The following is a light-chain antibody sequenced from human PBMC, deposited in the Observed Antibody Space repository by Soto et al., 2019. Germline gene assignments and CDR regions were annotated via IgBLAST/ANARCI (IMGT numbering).Light chain of an antibody. CDR1: RGDVGGYDY. J-gene: IGLJ1*01. CDR3: CSYAGSYTFYV. Sequence: QSALTQPRSVSGSPGQSVTMSCTGTRGDVGGYDYVSWYQQHPGKAPKLMIFDVTKRPSGVPDRFSGSKSGNTASLTISGLQAEDEAEYYCCSYAGSYTFYVFGTGTKLTVL. CDR2: DVT. V-gene: IGLV2-11*01.